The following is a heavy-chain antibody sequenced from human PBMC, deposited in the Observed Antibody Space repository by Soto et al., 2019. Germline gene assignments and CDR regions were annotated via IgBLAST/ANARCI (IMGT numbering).Heavy chain of an antibody. J-gene: IGHJ4*02. V-gene: IGHV3-30-3*01. CDR1: GFTFSSYA. CDR2: ISYDGSNK. Sequence: QVQLVESGGGVVQPGRSLRLSCAASGFTFSSYAMHWVRQAPGKGLEWVAVISYDGSNKYYADSVKGRFTISRDNSKNTLYLQMNSLRAEDTAMYYCAREELESFYWGQGTLVTVSS. CDR3: AREELESFY. D-gene: IGHD1-1*01.